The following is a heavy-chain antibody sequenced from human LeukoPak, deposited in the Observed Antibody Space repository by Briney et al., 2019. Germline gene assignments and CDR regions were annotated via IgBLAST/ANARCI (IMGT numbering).Heavy chain of an antibody. CDR3: ARYSGSYLDY. CDR1: GSTFSSYR. J-gene: IGHJ4*02. CDR2: INSDGSST. Sequence: GGSLRLSCAASGSTFSSYRLHWVRQAPGKGLVWVSHINSDGSSTGYADSVKGRLTISRDNAKNTLFLQMNSLRAEDTAVYYCARYSGSYLDYWGQGTLVTVSS. V-gene: IGHV3-74*01. D-gene: IGHD1-26*01.